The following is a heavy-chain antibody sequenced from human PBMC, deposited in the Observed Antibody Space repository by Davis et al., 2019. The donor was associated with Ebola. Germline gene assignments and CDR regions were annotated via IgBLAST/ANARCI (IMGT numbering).Heavy chain of an antibody. V-gene: IGHV3-23*01. Sequence: PGGSLRLSCAASGFTFSSYAMSWVRQAPGKGLEWVSAISGSGGSTYYADSVKGRFTISRDNSKNTLYLQMNSLRAEDTAVYYCARDIQWELLMNGMDVWGQGTTVTVSS. CDR2: ISGSGGST. CDR3: ARDIQWELLMNGMDV. CDR1: GFTFSSYA. J-gene: IGHJ6*02. D-gene: IGHD1-26*01.